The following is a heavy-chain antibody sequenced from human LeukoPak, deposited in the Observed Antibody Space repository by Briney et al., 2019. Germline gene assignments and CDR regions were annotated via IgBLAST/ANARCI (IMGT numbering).Heavy chain of an antibody. V-gene: IGHV3-9*01. CDR2: ISWSSDNI. CDR1: GFTFDDYA. D-gene: IGHD5-12*01. J-gene: IGHJ5*02. CDR3: AKDSGSSSGYESWFDP. Sequence: GGSLRLSCAASGFTFDDYAMHWVRQAPGEGLEWVSGISWSSDNIDYADSVKGRFTISRDNAKNSLYLQMNSLRVEDTALYYCAKDSGSSSGYESWFDPWGQGTLVTVSS.